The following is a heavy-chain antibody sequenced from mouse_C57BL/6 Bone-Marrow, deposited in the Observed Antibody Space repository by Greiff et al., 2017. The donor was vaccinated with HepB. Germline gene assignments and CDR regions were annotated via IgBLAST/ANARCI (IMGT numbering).Heavy chain of an antibody. Sequence: VQLQQSGPELVKPGASVKIPCKASGYTFTDYNMDWVKQSHGKSLEWIGDINPNNGGTIYNQKFKGKATLTVDKSSSTAYMELRSLTSEDTAVYYCARSEDYYSSSPHYYAMDYWGQGTSVTVSS. CDR1: GYTFTDYN. V-gene: IGHV1-18*01. D-gene: IGHD1-1*01. CDR3: ARSEDYYSSSPHYYAMDY. CDR2: INPNNGGT. J-gene: IGHJ4*01.